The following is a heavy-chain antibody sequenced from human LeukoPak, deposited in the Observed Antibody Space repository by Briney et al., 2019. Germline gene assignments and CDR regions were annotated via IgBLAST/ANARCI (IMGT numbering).Heavy chain of an antibody. V-gene: IGHV4-31*03. CDR3: GGSGY. D-gene: IGHD3-10*01. CDR1: GASISSSGYY. Sequence: SETLSLTCTVSGASISSSGYYWTWIRQQPGKGLEWIGSMYYSGRTYYSPSPRSRPSISLDTSKNQFSLNLISVTAADTAVYYCGGSGYWGQGTLVTVSS. J-gene: IGHJ4*02. CDR2: MYYSGRT.